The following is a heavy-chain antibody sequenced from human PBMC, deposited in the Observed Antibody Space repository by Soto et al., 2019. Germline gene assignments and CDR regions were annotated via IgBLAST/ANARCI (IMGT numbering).Heavy chain of an antibody. D-gene: IGHD3-10*01. V-gene: IGHV3-66*01. J-gene: IGHJ6*02. CDR1: GFTVSSNY. CDR2: IYSGGST. CDR3: ARGRGGYYYYGMDV. Sequence: EVQLVESGGGLVQPGGSLRLSCAASGFTVSSNYMSWVRQAPGKGLEWVSVIYSGGSTYYADSVKGRFTISRDNSKNTLYLQMSSLGAEDTVVYYCARGRGGYYYYGMDVWGQGTTVTVSS.